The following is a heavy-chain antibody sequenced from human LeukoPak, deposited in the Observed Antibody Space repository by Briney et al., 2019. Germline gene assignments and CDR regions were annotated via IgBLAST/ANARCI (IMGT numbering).Heavy chain of an antibody. V-gene: IGHV4-59*01. D-gene: IGHD1-26*01. CDR2: IYNSGST. CDR3: XRDVGATPGYFDY. CDR1: GGSISSYY. Sequence: SETLSLTCTFSGGSISSYYWSWIRQPPGKGLEWIGYIYNSGSTNYNPSLKSRVTISVDTSKNQFSLKLSSVTAADTAVYYCXRDVGATPGYFDYWGQGTLVTVSS. J-gene: IGHJ4*02.